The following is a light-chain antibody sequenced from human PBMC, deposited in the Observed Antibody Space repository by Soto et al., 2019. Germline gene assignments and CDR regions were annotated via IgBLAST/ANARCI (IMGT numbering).Light chain of an antibody. J-gene: IGKJ2*01. Sequence: DVVMTQSPLSLPVTLGQPASISCSSSQSLVYSDGNTYLHWFQQRPGQSPRRLIYKVSNRDSGVPDRFSGSGSRSDFTLKISRVAAEDVGVYYGVQGTHWPPETVGQGNKLEIK. CDR3: VQGTHWPPET. V-gene: IGKV2-30*01. CDR1: QSLVYSDGNTY. CDR2: KVS.